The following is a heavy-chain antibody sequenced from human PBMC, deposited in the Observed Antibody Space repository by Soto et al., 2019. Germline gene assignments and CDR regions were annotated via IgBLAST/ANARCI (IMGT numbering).Heavy chain of an antibody. Sequence: EVQLVESGGGVVRPGGSLRLSCAASGFTFDDFGMSWVREAPGKGLEWVAGINWNGATIGYADSVKGRFTISRDNAKNSLYLQMSSLRAEDTALYYCARSNYYVDYWNPYDYWGQGTLVTVPS. CDR1: GFTFDDFG. J-gene: IGHJ4*02. D-gene: IGHD3-3*01. CDR2: INWNGATI. CDR3: ARSNYYVDYWNPYDY. V-gene: IGHV3-20*04.